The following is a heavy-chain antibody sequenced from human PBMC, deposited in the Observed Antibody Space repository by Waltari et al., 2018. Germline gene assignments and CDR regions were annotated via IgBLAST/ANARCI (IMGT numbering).Heavy chain of an antibody. CDR1: GFTFSSYA. V-gene: IGHV3-23*01. J-gene: IGHJ4*02. CDR3: AKDYTVVIVPEVIFDS. CDR2: LDEVCGST. Sequence: EVQLLESGGGLVQPGGSLRLSCAASGFTFSSYAMSWLRQTPGEGLWWVSGLDEVCGSTYYADSVKGRFTISRDNSKNTVSLQMNNLRAEDTGVYYCAKDYTVVIVPEVIFDSWGQGTLVTVSS. D-gene: IGHD2-2*01.